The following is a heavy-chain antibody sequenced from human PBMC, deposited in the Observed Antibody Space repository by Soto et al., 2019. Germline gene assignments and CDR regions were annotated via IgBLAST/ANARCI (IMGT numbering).Heavy chain of an antibody. CDR1: GGSFSGYY. D-gene: IGHD3-3*01. Sequence: SETLSLTCAVYGGSFSGYYWSWIRQPPGKGLEWIGEINHSGSTNYNPSLKSRVTISVDTSKNQFSLKLSSVTAADTAVYYCARRATIFGVVRDVYGMDVWGQGTTVTVSS. V-gene: IGHV4-34*01. J-gene: IGHJ6*02. CDR2: INHSGST. CDR3: ARRATIFGVVRDVYGMDV.